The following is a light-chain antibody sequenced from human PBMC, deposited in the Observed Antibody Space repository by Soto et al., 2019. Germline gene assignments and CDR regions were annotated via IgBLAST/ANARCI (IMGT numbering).Light chain of an antibody. J-gene: IGLJ1*01. CDR2: DVS. CDR3: SSYTRSNTPRYV. CDR1: SSDVGGYNY. Sequence: QSALTQPASVSGSPGQSITISCTGTSSDVGGYNYVSWYQHHPGKAPKVMIYDVSNRPSGVSNRFSGSKSGNTASLTISGLRAEDEADYYCSSYTRSNTPRYVFGTGTKVTV. V-gene: IGLV2-14*03.